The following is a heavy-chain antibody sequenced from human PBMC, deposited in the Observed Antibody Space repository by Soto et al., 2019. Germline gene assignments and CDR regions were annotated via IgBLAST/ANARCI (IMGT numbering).Heavy chain of an antibody. CDR3: ARAQEQLWISWFDP. CDR2: INAGNGNT. D-gene: IGHD5-18*01. J-gene: IGHJ5*02. CDR1: GYTFTSYA. Sequence: ASVKVSCKASGYTFTSYAMHWVRQAPGQRLEWMGWINAGNGNTKYSQKFQGRVTITRDTSASTAYMELSSLRSGDTAVYYCARAQEQLWISWFDPWGQGTQVTVSS. V-gene: IGHV1-3*01.